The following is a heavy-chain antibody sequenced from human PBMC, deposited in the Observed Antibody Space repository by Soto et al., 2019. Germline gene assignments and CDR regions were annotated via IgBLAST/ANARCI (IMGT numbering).Heavy chain of an antibody. J-gene: IGHJ3*02. CDR1: GGSISSGDYY. V-gene: IGHV4-30-4*01. Sequence: SETLSLTCTVSGGSISSGDYYWSWIRQPPGKGLEWIGYIYYSGSTYYNPSLKSRVTISVDTSKNQFSLKLSSVTAADTAVYYCARGNTAMVDQDAFDIWGQGTMVTVSS. CDR3: ARGNTAMVDQDAFDI. CDR2: IYYSGST. D-gene: IGHD5-18*01.